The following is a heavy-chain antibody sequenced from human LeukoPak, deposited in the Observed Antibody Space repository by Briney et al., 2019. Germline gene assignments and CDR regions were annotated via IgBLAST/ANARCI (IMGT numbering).Heavy chain of an antibody. J-gene: IGHJ4*02. D-gene: IGHD6-19*01. CDR3: ARDRGYSSGWYDGGFDY. CDR2: IKQDGSEK. CDR1: GFTFSSYW. Sequence: PGGSLRLSCAASGFTFSSYWMSWVRQAPGKGLEWVANIKQDGSEKYYVDSVKGRFTISRDNAKNSLYLQMNSLRAEDTALYYCARDRGYSSGWYDGGFDYWGQGTLVTVSS. V-gene: IGHV3-7*03.